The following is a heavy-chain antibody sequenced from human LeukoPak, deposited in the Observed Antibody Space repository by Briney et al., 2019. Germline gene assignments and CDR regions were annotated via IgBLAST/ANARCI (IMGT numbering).Heavy chain of an antibody. J-gene: IGHJ4*02. CDR3: AKEAPRGYYYFDY. D-gene: IGHD5-12*01. V-gene: IGHV3-74*01. Sequence: GGSLRLSCEASGFIFSNHWMHWVRQTPGKGLVWLSRISGDGSDTTYVDSVRARFTISRDNAKNTLYLQMNSLRAEDTAVYYCAKEAPRGYYYFDYWGQGTLVTVSS. CDR1: GFIFSNHW. CDR2: ISGDGSDT.